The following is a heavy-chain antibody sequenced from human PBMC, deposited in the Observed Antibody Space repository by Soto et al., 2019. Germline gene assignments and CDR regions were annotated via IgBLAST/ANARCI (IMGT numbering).Heavy chain of an antibody. CDR1: GGSISSCGYS. Sequence: PSETLSLTCAVSGGSISSCGYSWSWIRQPPGKGLEWIGYIYHSGSTYYNPSLKSRVTISVDRSKNQFSLKLSSVTAADTAVYYCATGGGRFNYGMDVWGQGTTVTVS. J-gene: IGHJ6*02. V-gene: IGHV4-30-2*01. D-gene: IGHD3-10*01. CDR3: ATGGGRFNYGMDV. CDR2: IYHSGST.